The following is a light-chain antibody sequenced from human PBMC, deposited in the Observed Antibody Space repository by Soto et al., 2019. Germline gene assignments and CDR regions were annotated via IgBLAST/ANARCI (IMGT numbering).Light chain of an antibody. CDR2: DAS. CDR1: QSVSSSY. CDR3: QQRSNWPPIT. J-gene: IGKJ5*01. Sequence: EIVLTHSPGTLSLPPWERATLSCSASQSVSSSYLAWYQQKPGQAPRLLIYDASSRATGIPDRFSGSGSGTDFTLTISSLEPEDFAVYYCQQRSNWPPITFGQGTRLEIK. V-gene: IGKV3D-20*02.